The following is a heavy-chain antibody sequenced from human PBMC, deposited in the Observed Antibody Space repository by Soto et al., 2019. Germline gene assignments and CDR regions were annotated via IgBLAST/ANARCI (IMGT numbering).Heavy chain of an antibody. V-gene: IGHV3-21*01. CDR3: ARDDSIIRPAVSDF. CDR1: GFAFNNYG. CDR2: ISKSDYT. Sequence: GGSLRLSCTVSGFAFNNYGINWVRQAPGKELEWVSSISKSDYTYYSDSVKGRFAISRDNAKSSVSLQMNTLRVEDTAVYYCARDDSIIRPAVSDFWGQGTLVTVSS. J-gene: IGHJ4*02. D-gene: IGHD2-2*01.